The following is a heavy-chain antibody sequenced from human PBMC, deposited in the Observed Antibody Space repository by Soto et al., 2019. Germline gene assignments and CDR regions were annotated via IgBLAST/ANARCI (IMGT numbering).Heavy chain of an antibody. J-gene: IGHJ6*02. D-gene: IGHD1-26*01. CDR3: AKWGARFYYYYGMDV. CDR1: GGSVSSGSYY. V-gene: IGHV4-61*01. Sequence: QVQLQESGPGLVKPSETLSLTCTVSGGSVSSGSYYWSWIRQPPGKGLEWIGYIYYSGSTNYNPSLNSRVSISVHTSKTQVSLKLSSVTAADTAVYYCAKWGARFYYYYGMDVWGQGTTVTVSS. CDR2: IYYSGST.